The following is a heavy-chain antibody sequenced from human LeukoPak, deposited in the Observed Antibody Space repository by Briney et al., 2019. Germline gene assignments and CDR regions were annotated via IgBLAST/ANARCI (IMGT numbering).Heavy chain of an antibody. CDR2: ISSSSYI. CDR1: GFTFSSYS. CDR3: ARVGRSSWYDY. D-gene: IGHD6-13*01. J-gene: IGHJ4*02. Sequence: GGSLRLSCAASGFTFSSYSMNWVRQAPGKGLEWVSSISSSSYIYYADSVKGRFTISRDNAKNSLYLQMNSLRAEDTAVYYCARVGRSSWYDYWGQGTLVTVSS. V-gene: IGHV3-21*01.